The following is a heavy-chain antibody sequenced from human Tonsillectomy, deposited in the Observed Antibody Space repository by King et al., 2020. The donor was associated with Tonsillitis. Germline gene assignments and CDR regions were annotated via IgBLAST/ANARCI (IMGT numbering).Heavy chain of an antibody. CDR3: ARERLRVGASNFDY. J-gene: IGHJ4*02. CDR2: THYRSKWYN. CDR1: GDSVSSKSAA. Sequence: VQLQQSGPGLVKPSQTLSLPCAISGDSVSSKSAAWHWIRQSPSRGLEWLGRTHYRSKWYNDYAVSVKSRITINPDTSKNQFSLQLNSVTPEDTAVYFCARERLRVGASNFDYWGQGTLVTVSS. V-gene: IGHV6-1*01. D-gene: IGHD1-26*01.